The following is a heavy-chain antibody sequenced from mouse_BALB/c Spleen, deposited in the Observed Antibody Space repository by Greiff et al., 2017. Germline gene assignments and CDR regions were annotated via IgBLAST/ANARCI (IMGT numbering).Heavy chain of an antibody. CDR3: AKGGHYFDY. J-gene: IGHJ2*01. V-gene: IGHV3-2*02. CDR2: ISYSGST. CDR1: GYSITSDYA. Sequence: EVQLQQSGPGLVKPSQSLSLTCTVTGYSITSDYAWNWIRQFPGNKLEWMGYISYSGSTSYNPSLKSRISITRDTSKNQFFLQLNSVTTEDTATYYCAKGGHYFDYWGQGTTLTVSS.